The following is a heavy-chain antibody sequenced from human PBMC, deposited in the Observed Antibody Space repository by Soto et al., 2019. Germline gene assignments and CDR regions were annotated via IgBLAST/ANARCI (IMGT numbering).Heavy chain of an antibody. CDR3: AREEMATIHPWVPAAFDI. CDR1: RFTFTIYG. J-gene: IGHJ3*02. V-gene: IGHV3-33*01. CDR2: IWYDGSNK. Sequence: QVQLVESGGGVVQPGRSLRLSCAASRFTFTIYGMHWVRHAPGKGLEWVAVIWYDGSNKYYADSVKGRFTISRDNSKNTLSLQMNSLRAEDTAVYYCAREEMATIHPWVPAAFDIWGQGTMVTVSS. D-gene: IGHD5-12*01.